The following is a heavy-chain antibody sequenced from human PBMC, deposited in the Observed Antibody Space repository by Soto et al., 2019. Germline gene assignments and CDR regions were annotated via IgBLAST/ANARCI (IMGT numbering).Heavy chain of an antibody. CDR3: AAHYVPGIEVIGPFDY. D-gene: IGHD6-19*01. V-gene: IGHV1-18*04. CDR1: GYTFTSHV. J-gene: IGHJ4*02. Sequence: ASVKVSCKASGYTFTSHVINWVRQAPGQGLEWMGWISTYNGNTHYAQNLQGRVSMTTDTSTTTAYMELRSLRSGDTAVYYCAAHYVPGIEVIGPFDYWGQGTLGTVSS. CDR2: ISTYNGNT.